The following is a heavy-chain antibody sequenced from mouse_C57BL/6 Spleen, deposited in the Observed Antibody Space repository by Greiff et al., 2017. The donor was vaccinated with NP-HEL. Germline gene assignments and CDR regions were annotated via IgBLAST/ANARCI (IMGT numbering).Heavy chain of an antibody. CDR2: INPSNGGT. Sequence: QVQLQQPGTELVKPGASVKLSCKASGYTFTSYWMHWVKQRPGQGLEWIGNINPSNGGTNYNEKFKSKATLTVDKSASTAYMQLSSLTSEDSAVYYCARKDYGSSYAMDYWGQGTSVTVSS. V-gene: IGHV1-53*01. CDR1: GYTFTSYW. CDR3: ARKDYGSSYAMDY. J-gene: IGHJ4*01. D-gene: IGHD1-1*01.